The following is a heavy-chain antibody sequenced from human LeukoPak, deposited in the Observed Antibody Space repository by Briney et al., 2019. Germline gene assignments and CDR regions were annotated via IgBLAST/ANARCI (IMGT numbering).Heavy chain of an antibody. CDR2: IYGGGDT. Sequence: PGGSLRLSCAASGFTVTDNYMNWVRQSSGKGLEWVSVIYGGGDTNYADSVKGRFTISRDNSKNTLYLQMNSLRAEDTAVYYCAKELFEYSSSGFDYWGQGTLVTVSS. D-gene: IGHD6-6*01. V-gene: IGHV3-53*05. CDR3: AKELFEYSSSGFDY. CDR1: GFTVTDNY. J-gene: IGHJ4*02.